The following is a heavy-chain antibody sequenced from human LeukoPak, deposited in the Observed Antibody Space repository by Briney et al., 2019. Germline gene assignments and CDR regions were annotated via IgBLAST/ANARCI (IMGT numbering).Heavy chain of an antibody. D-gene: IGHD3-10*01. V-gene: IGHV3-23*01. Sequence: GGSLRLXCAASGFTFSNYAMSWVRQAPGKGLEWVSGISASGGSTYYADSVKGRFTISRDNSKNTLYLQMNSLRAEDTAVYYCAKDISGLPEYFQHWGQGTLVTVSS. CDR1: GFTFSNYA. CDR3: AKDISGLPEYFQH. CDR2: ISASGGST. J-gene: IGHJ1*01.